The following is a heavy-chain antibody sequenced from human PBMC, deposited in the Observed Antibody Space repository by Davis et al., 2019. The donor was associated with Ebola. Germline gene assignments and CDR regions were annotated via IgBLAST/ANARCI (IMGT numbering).Heavy chain of an antibody. CDR3: ARAIGYDSSGYYYRGFDY. Sequence: ASVKVSCKGSGYSFTSYWIGWVRQAPGQGLEWMGWISAYNGNTNYAQKLQGRVTMTTDTSTSTAYMELRSLRSDDTAVYYCARAIGYDSSGYYYRGFDYWGQGTLVTVSS. J-gene: IGHJ4*02. V-gene: IGHV1-18*04. CDR1: GYSFTSYW. D-gene: IGHD3-22*01. CDR2: ISAYNGNT.